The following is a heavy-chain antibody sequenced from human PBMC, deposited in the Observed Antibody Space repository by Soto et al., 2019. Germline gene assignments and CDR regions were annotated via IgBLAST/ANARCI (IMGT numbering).Heavy chain of an antibody. CDR1: GYTFTSYA. CDR2: INAGNGNT. D-gene: IGHD3-22*01. Sequence: ASVKVSCKASGYTFTSYAMHWVRQAPGQRLEWMGWINAGNGNTKYSQKFQGRVTITRDTSASTAYMELNSLRAEDAAVYYCAKGRYDSSGYHDYWGQGTLDTVSS. J-gene: IGHJ4*02. CDR3: AKGRYDSSGYHDY. V-gene: IGHV1-3*01.